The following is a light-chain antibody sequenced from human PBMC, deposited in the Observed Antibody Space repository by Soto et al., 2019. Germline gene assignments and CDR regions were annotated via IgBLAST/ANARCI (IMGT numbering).Light chain of an antibody. CDR3: QQYDSSPLT. CDR1: QSISTW. Sequence: GDRVTITCRASQSISTWLAWYQQKPVKAPKLLIYKASSLEGGVPSRFSGSGSGTEFTLTISSLQPDNFATYYCQQYDSSPLTFGGGTKVDIK. J-gene: IGKJ4*01. CDR2: KAS. V-gene: IGKV1-5*03.